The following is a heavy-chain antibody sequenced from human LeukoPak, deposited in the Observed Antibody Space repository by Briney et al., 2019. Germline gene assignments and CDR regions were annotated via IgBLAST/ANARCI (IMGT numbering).Heavy chain of an antibody. D-gene: IGHD6-19*01. Sequence: PGGSLRLSCAASGFIFSNSAMNWVRQAPGKGLEWVSSINNDGSYIYYAGSVKGRFTISRDNAKNSLYLQMNSLRAEDTAVYYCARALYTSGWYPDYFDFWGQGTLVTVSS. V-gene: IGHV3-21*01. J-gene: IGHJ4*02. CDR3: ARALYTSGWYPDYFDF. CDR2: INNDGSYI. CDR1: GFIFSNSA.